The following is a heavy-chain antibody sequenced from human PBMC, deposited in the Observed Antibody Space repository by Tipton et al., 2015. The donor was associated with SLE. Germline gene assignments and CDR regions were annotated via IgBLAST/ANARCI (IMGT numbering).Heavy chain of an antibody. D-gene: IGHD3-3*01. CDR2: IYHTGST. Sequence: TLSLTCGVSGYSLTTGFYWGWIRQPPGKGLEWIGYIYHTGSTNYNPSLRSRVAISVDTSKNQLSLNLTSLTGADTAVYYCARGIATGAIFGVVPLFWGQGRMVSVSS. CDR3: ARGIATGAIFGVVPLF. V-gene: IGHV4-38-2*01. J-gene: IGHJ3*01. CDR1: GYSLTTGFY.